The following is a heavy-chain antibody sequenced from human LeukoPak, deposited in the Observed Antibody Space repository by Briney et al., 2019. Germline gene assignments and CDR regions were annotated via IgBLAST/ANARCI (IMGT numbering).Heavy chain of an antibody. D-gene: IGHD3-22*01. J-gene: IGHJ4*02. CDR1: GYTFTGYY. CDR2: INPKSGGT. V-gene: IGHV1-2*06. Sequence: ASVKVSCKASGYTFTGYYMQWVRQAPGQGLEWMGRINPKSGGTNYAQKFQGRVTMTRDTSISTAYMELSRLRSDDTAVYYCARVAIYYYDSSTAGRLEDYWGQGTLVTVSS. CDR3: ARVAIYYYDSSTAGRLEDY.